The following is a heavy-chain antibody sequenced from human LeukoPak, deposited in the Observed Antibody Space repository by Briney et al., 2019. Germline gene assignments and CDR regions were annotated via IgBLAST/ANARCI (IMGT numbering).Heavy chain of an antibody. CDR1: GFTFSSYS. V-gene: IGHV3-21*01. CDR3: ARVAGITIYYYYMDV. J-gene: IGHJ6*03. Sequence: GGSRRLSWAAAGFTFSSYSMNWVRQTPGKGLEWVSSISSISSYIYYADSVKGRFTISRDNAKNSLYLQMNSLRAEDTAVYYCARVAGITIYYYYMDVWGKGTTVTVSS. CDR2: ISSISSYI. D-gene: IGHD3-9*01.